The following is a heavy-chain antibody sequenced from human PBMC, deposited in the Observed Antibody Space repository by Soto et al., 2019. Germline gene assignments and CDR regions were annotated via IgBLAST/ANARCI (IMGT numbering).Heavy chain of an antibody. Sequence: SETLSLTCAVYGGSFSGYYWSWIRQPPGKGLEWIGEINHSGSTNYNPSLKSRVTISVDTSKNQFSLKLSSVTAADTAVYYCARRRPDAFDIWGQGTMVTVSS. CDR3: ARRRPDAFDI. CDR1: GGSFSGYY. CDR2: INHSGST. J-gene: IGHJ3*02. V-gene: IGHV4-34*01.